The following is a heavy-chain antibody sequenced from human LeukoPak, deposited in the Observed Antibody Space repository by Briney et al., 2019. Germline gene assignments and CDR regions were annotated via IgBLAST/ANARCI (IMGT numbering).Heavy chain of an antibody. J-gene: IGHJ4*02. CDR1: GGSFSGYY. D-gene: IGHD3-22*01. CDR3: ARGIYDSSGYLFDY. Sequence: SETLSLTCAVYGGSFSGYYWSWIRRPPGKGLEWIGEINHSGSTNYNPSLKSQVTISVDTSKNQFSLKLSSVTAADTAVYYCARGIYDSSGYLFDYWGQGTLVTVSS. CDR2: INHSGST. V-gene: IGHV4-34*01.